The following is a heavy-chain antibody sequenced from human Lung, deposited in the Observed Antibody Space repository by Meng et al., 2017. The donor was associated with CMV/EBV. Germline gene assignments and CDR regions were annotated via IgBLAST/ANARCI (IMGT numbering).Heavy chain of an antibody. J-gene: IGHJ6*02. Sequence: ASXXVSXKASGYTFTTYCVRWVRQAPGQGLEWVGWINPYNGNTLYAQKFQGRVTVTTNTSTTTDCMELSSLRSDDTAVYYCARGHLARAHPTYSSSWDATAYCSMDFXGQGXTVTVSS. D-gene: IGHD6-13*01. V-gene: IGHV1-18*04. CDR1: GYTFTTYC. CDR2: INPYNGNT. CDR3: ARGHLARAHPTYSSSWDATAYCSMDF.